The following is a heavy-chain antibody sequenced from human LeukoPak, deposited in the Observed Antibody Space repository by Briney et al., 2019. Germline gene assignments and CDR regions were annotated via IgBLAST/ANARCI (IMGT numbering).Heavy chain of an antibody. CDR2: IYSGGST. D-gene: IGHD1-26*01. Sequence: GGSLRLSCAASGFTVSSNYMSWVRQAPGKGLEWVSVIYSGGSTYYADSVKGRFTISRDNSKNTLYLQMNSLRAEDTAVYYCAKGFRYSGSPPYDAFDIWGQGTMVTVSS. V-gene: IGHV3-53*01. CDR1: GFTVSSNY. CDR3: AKGFRYSGSPPYDAFDI. J-gene: IGHJ3*02.